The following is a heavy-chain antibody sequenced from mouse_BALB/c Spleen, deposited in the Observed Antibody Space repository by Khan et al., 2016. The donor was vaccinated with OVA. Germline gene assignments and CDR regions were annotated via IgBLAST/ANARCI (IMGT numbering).Heavy chain of an antibody. V-gene: IGHV2-9*02. CDR3: ARNREPDYFDY. J-gene: IGHJ2*01. CDR1: GFSLTRHG. Sequence: QVQLKESGPGLVAPSQSLSITCTVSGFSLTRHGIHWVRQPPGKGLEWLGIIWAGGSTNYNSALMSRLSITKDSSKSQVFLKMNSLQTDDIAIYYCARNREPDYFDYWGQGTTLTVSS. CDR2: IWAGGST.